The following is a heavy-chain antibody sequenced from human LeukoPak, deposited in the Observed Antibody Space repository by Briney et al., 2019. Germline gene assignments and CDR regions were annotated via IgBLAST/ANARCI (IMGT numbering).Heavy chain of an antibody. V-gene: IGHV4-38-2*02. Sequence: PSETLSLTCTVSGYSISSGYYWGWIRQPPGKGLEWIGSIYHSGSTYYNPSLKSRVTISVDTSKNQFSLKLSSVTAADTAVYYCARDGSVTKTEVGNYFDYWGQGTLVTVSS. CDR2: IYHSGST. D-gene: IGHD4-17*01. CDR3: ARDGSVTKTEVGNYFDY. CDR1: GYSISSGYY. J-gene: IGHJ4*02.